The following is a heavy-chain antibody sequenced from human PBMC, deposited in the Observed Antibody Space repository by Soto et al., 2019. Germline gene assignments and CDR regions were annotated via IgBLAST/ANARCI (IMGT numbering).Heavy chain of an antibody. D-gene: IGHD3-10*01. CDR1: GFTFSANA. CDR3: ATDKSSSGSYFSHSY. Sequence: GGSLRLSCAASGFTFSANAMSWVRQAPGKGLEWVSTISGSGGSTYYADSVKGRFTISRDNSKNTLYLQMNSLRADDTAVYYFATDKSSSGSYFSHSYRGQGTLVTVSA. CDR2: ISGSGGST. J-gene: IGHJ4*02. V-gene: IGHV3-23*01.